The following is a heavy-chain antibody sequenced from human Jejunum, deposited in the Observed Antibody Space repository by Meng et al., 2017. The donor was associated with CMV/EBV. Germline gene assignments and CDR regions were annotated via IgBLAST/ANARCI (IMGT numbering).Heavy chain of an antibody. CDR3: ARGLGHASNNSHDY. CDR2: IYYSGST. J-gene: IGHJ4*02. Sequence: SDDSISRYYWNWIRQPPGKGLEWIGNIYYSGSTNYNPSLKSRVTISLDTSKNQFSLKVNSVTAADTAVYFCARGLGHASNNSHDYWGQGTLVTVSS. D-gene: IGHD1-1*01. CDR1: DDSISRYY. V-gene: IGHV4-59*01.